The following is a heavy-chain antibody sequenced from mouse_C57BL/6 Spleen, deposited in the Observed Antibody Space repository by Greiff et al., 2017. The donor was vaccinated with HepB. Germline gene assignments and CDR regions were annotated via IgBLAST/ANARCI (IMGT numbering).Heavy chain of an antibody. CDR1: GYTFTDYN. CDR2: INPNNGGT. Sequence: VQLQQSGPELVKPGASVKMSCKASGYTFTDYNMHWVKQSHGKSLEWIGYINPNNGGTSYNQKFKGKATLTVNKSSSTAYMELRSLTSEDSAVYYCASYYYGSRGDYAMDYWGQGTSVTVSS. CDR3: ASYYYGSRGDYAMDY. J-gene: IGHJ4*01. D-gene: IGHD1-1*01. V-gene: IGHV1-22*01.